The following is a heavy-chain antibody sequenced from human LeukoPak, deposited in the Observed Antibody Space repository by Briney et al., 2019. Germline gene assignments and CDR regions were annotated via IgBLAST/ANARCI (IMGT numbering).Heavy chain of an antibody. CDR3: ARGGFLDPFDP. CDR2: IYYSGST. D-gene: IGHD1-1*01. V-gene: IGHV4-59*01. CDR1: GGFISYCY. J-gene: IGHJ5*02. Sequence: PSDPLSLTCSSAGGFISYCYWSWIRQPPGKGLEWIGYIYYSGSTKYNPSLKSRVTISVDPSKNQFSLKLRSVTAADTAAYYCARGGFLDPFDPWGRGTLVTVSS.